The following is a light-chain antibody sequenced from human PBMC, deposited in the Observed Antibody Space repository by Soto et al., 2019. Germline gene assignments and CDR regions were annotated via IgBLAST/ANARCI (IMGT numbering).Light chain of an antibody. J-gene: IGKJ5*01. V-gene: IGKV3-20*01. CDR2: GAS. CDR1: QSVSSK. CDR3: QQYGGSPIT. Sequence: EIVMTQSPATLSVSPGEGATLSCRASQSVSSKLAWYQQKPGQAPRLLIYGASSRATGIPDRFSGSGSGTDFTLTISRLEPEDFAVYYCQQYGGSPITFGQGTRLEIK.